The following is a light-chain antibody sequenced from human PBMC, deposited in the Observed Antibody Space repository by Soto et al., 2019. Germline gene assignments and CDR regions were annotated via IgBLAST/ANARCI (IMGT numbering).Light chain of an antibody. Sequence: DIVMTQSPDSLPVSLGERTTINCKSSQSVLHSSNNKNYLAWFQQKPGQPPKLLIYWASTRESGIPDRFSGSGSATDFTLTISSLQAEDVAIYYCHQYYSTPYTFGQGTKLEI. CDR2: WAS. V-gene: IGKV4-1*01. J-gene: IGKJ2*01. CDR1: QSVLHSSNNKNY. CDR3: HQYYSTPYT.